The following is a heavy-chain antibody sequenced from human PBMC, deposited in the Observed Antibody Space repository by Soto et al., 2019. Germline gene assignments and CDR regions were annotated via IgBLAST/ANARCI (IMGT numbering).Heavy chain of an antibody. CDR2: IYSGGAM. Sequence: GGSLRLSCAASGFTVSGTYMAWARQAPGKGLEWVSVIYSGGAMYYSDSVKGRFTMSVVKSKNTLSLQMNSLRVEDTALYYCARSSAWMYLFDDWGQGTLVTVSS. J-gene: IGHJ4*02. CDR3: ARSSAWMYLFDD. CDR1: GFTVSGTY. D-gene: IGHD6-19*01. V-gene: IGHV3-53*01.